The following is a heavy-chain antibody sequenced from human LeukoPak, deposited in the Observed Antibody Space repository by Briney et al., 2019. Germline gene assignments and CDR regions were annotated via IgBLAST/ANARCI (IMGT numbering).Heavy chain of an antibody. V-gene: IGHV3-23*01. Sequence: GGSLRLSCAASGFTFSSYVMTWVRQAPGKGLEWVSIISGSGGSPHYADSVKGRFIISRDNSQNTLYLQMDSLRDDDTAIYYCAKAHSQWSTWFDPWGQGTLVTVSS. CDR2: ISGSGGSP. D-gene: IGHD2-15*01. CDR3: AKAHSQWSTWFDP. CDR1: GFTFSSYV. J-gene: IGHJ5*02.